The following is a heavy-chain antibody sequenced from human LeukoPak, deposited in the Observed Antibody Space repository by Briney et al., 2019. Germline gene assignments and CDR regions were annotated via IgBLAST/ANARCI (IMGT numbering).Heavy chain of an antibody. D-gene: IGHD1-7*01. J-gene: IGHJ4*02. CDR1: GFTVSSTY. Sequence: GGSLRLSCAASGFTVSSTYMSWVRQAPGKGLEWVSVIYSVGSTYYADSVKGSFTISRDISKNTVYLQMNSLRAEDTAVYHCARGGPFTGPTSTPRASDYWGQGILVTVSS. V-gene: IGHV3-66*01. CDR2: IYSVGST. CDR3: ARGGPFTGPTSTPRASDY.